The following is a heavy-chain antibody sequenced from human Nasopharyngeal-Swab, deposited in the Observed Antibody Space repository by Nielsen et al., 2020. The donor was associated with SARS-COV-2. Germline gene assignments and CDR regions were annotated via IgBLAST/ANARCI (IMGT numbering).Heavy chain of an antibody. V-gene: IGHV3-48*03. D-gene: IGHD5-18*01. CDR3: AREGPDTAMVKYYYYGMDV. J-gene: IGHJ6*02. Sequence: GESLKISCAASGLGFSNYEMNWVRQAPGKGLEWISYISTTTATIYYADSVKGRFTISRDNAKNSLYLQMNSLRAEDTAVYYCAREGPDTAMVKYYYYGMDVWGQGTTVTVSS. CDR1: GLGFSNYE. CDR2: ISTTTATI.